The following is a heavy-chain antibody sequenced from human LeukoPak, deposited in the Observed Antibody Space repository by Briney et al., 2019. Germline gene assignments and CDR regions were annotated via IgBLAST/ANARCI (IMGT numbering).Heavy chain of an antibody. Sequence: PSETLSLTCAVYGGSFSGYYWSWIRQPPGKGLEWIGEINHSGSTNYNPSLKSRVTISVDTSKNQFSLKLSSVTAADTAVYYCARYYYGSGSYQRYFDYWGQGTLVTVSS. D-gene: IGHD3-10*01. CDR2: INHSGST. J-gene: IGHJ4*02. CDR3: ARYYYGSGSYQRYFDY. V-gene: IGHV4-34*01. CDR1: GGSFSGYY.